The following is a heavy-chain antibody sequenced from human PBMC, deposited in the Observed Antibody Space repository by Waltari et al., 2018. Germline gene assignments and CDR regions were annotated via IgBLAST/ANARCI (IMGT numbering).Heavy chain of an antibody. V-gene: IGHV3-7*01. D-gene: IGHD4-17*01. CDR2: IKQDGSEK. CDR1: GFTFSSYW. J-gene: IGHJ4*02. CDR3: ARAEGIWTTGPNLDY. Sequence: EVQLVESGGGLVQPGGSLRLSCAASGFTFSSYWMSWVRQAPGKGLEWVANIKQDGSEKYYVDSVKGRFTISRDNAKNSLYLQMNSLRAEDTAVYYCARAEGIWTTGPNLDYWGQGTLVTVSS.